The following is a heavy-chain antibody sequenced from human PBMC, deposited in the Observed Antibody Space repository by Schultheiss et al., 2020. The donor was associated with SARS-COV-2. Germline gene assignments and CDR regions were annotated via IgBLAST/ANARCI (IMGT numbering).Heavy chain of an antibody. D-gene: IGHD3-3*01. J-gene: IGHJ5*02. CDR2: ISAYNGNT. V-gene: IGHV1-18*04. CDR1: GYTFTGYY. Sequence: ASVKVSCKASGYTFTGYYMHWVRQAPGQGLEWMGWISAYNGNTNYAQKLQGRVTMTTVTSTSTAYMELRSLRSDDTAVYYCARDGVVQTTNWFDPWGQGTLVTVSS. CDR3: ARDGVVQTTNWFDP.